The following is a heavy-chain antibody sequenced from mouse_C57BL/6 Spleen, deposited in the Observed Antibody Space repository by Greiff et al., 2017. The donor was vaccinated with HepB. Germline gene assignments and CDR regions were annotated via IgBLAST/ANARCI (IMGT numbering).Heavy chain of an antibody. CDR1: GFTFTDYY. D-gene: IGHD2-4*01. J-gene: IGHJ4*01. CDR2: IRHKANGYTT. CDR3: ARSVYDYDGYAMDY. Sequence: EVKLVESGGGLVQPGGSLSLSCAASGFTFTDYYMSWVRQPPGKALEWLGFIRHKANGYTTEYSASVKGQFTISRDNSQSILYLQMNALRAEDSATYYCARSVYDYDGYAMDYWGQGTSVTVSS. V-gene: IGHV7-3*01.